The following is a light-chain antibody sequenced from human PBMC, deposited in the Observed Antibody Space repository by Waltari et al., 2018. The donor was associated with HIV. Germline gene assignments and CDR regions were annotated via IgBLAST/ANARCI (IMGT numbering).Light chain of an antibody. CDR3: GTWESTLGAAV. J-gene: IGLJ2*01. Sequence: QSVLTQPPSVSAAPGQKVTISCSGSSSNIGNNYVSWYQQLRGTAPRLRIYDSNKRPSEIPVRYSGSKSGASDTLNIPALQTGHEADYYCGTWESTLGAAVFGGGTKLAVL. CDR1: SSNIGNNY. CDR2: DSN. V-gene: IGLV1-51*01.